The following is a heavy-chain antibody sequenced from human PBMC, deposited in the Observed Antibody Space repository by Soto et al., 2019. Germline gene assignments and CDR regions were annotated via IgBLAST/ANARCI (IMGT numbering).Heavy chain of an antibody. D-gene: IGHD3-9*01. J-gene: IGHJ3*02. CDR3: ARANYDILPGPDAFDI. CDR2: INPSGGST. CDR1: GYTFTSYY. Sequence: ASVKVSCKASGYTFTSYYMHWVRQAPGQGLEWMGIINPSGGSTSYAQKFQGRVTMTRDTSTSTVYMELSSLRSEDTAVYYCARANYDILPGPDAFDIWGQGTMVTVSS. V-gene: IGHV1-46*01.